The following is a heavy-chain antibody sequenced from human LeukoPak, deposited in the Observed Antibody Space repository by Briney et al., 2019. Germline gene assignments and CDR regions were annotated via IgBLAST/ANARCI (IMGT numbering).Heavy chain of an antibody. V-gene: IGHV4-59*01. CDR2: IYYSGST. CDR3: ARTFGGLSLDMDV. D-gene: IGHD3-10*01. CDR1: GGSISSYY. J-gene: IGHJ6*03. Sequence: ASETLSLTCTVSGGSISSYYWSWIRQPPGKGLEWIGYIYYSGSTNYNPSLKSRVTISVDTSKNQFSLKLSSVTAADTAVYYCARTFGGLSLDMDVWGKGTTVTVSS.